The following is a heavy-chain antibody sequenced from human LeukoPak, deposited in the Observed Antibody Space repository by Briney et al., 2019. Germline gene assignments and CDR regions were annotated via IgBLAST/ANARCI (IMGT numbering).Heavy chain of an antibody. D-gene: IGHD6-13*01. CDR2: INHSGST. Sequence: SETLSLTCGVYGGSFRGYYWSCICQSPGKGREWIGEINHSGSTNYNPSLKSRVTISLDTSMKKFSLKLNSVTAADTAVYYCASTERCSTTCPLDNWGQGTLVTASS. J-gene: IGHJ4*02. CDR1: GGSFRGYY. V-gene: IGHV4-34*01. CDR3: ASTERCSTTCPLDN.